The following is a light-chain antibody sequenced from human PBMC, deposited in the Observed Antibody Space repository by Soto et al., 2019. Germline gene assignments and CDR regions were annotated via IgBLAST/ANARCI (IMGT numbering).Light chain of an antibody. CDR2: GTS. J-gene: IGKJ4*01. CDR1: QRVSAGS. CDR3: QHYGSSPGLT. Sequence: EIVLTQSTGTLSLSPGERGTLSCRASQRVSAGSLAWYQQKPGQPPRLLIYGTSSRVTGIPDRFSGSGSGTDFTLNINRLEPEDFAMYYCQHYGSSPGLTFGGGTKVEIK. V-gene: IGKV3-20*01.